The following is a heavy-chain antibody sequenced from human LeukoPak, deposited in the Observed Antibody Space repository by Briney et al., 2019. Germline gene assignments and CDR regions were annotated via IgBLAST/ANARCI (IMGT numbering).Heavy chain of an antibody. CDR1: GGSFSGYY. Sequence: SETLSLTCTVSGGSFSGYYWTWIRQPPGKGLEWIGEINHSGGANYNPSLKSRVTISLDTSKNQFSLKLSSVTAADTALYYCARGQGTVTTHWGQGTLVTVSS. D-gene: IGHD4-17*01. CDR2: INHSGGA. J-gene: IGHJ4*02. CDR3: ARGQGTVTTH. V-gene: IGHV4-34*01.